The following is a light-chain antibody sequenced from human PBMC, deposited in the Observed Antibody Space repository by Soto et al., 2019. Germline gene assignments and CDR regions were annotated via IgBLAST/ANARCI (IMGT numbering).Light chain of an antibody. CDR3: QQFRNWPWT. CDR2: GAS. V-gene: IGKV3D-15*01. CDR1: QSISIN. J-gene: IGKJ1*01. Sequence: EIVLTQSPGTLSVSPGDRVTLSCRASQSISINLAWYQHKPGQAPRLLIHGASTRATGVPARISGSGSGTEFTLTISSLQSEDFAVYYCQQFRNWPWTFGQGTKGDIK.